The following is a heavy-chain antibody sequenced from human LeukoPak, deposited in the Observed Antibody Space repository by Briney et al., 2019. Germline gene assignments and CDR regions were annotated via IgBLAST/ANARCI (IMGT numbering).Heavy chain of an antibody. CDR2: INHSGST. V-gene: IGHV4-34*01. D-gene: IGHD3-22*01. J-gene: IGHJ3*02. Sequence: PSETLSLTCAVYGGSISGYYWSWIRQPPGKGLEWIGEINHSGSTNYNPSLKSQVTISVDTSKNQFSLKLSSVTAADTAVYYCARGLLLHSIWGQGTMVTVSS. CDR3: ARGLLLHSI. CDR1: GGSISGYY.